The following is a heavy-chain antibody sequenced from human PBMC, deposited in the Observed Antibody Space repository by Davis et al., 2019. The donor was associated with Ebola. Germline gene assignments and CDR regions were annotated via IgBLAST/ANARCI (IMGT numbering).Heavy chain of an antibody. J-gene: IGHJ4*02. Sequence: GGSLRLSCAASGFIFTNYAMNWVRQAPGKGLEWVSGMSGSGSITFYTDSVKGRFTISRDNSKNTLYLQMSSLRAEDTALYYCATTLGRGTASSGGVYWGQGTLVTVSS. CDR3: ATTLGRGTASSGGVY. V-gene: IGHV3-23*01. CDR1: GFIFTNYA. CDR2: MSGSGSIT. D-gene: IGHD3-10*01.